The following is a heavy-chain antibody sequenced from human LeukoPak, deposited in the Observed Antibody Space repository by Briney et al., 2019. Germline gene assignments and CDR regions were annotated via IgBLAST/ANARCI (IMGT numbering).Heavy chain of an antibody. V-gene: IGHV3-21*01. CDR1: GFNFRDFA. CDR2: ISNSGDYI. Sequence: GGSLGLSCAASGFNFRDFAMSWVRQAPGKGLEWVASISNSGDYISYADSLKGRFTISRDNAKNSLFLQMSSLRAEDTAVYYCAREMYAGWYFAFDIWGQGTMVTVSS. J-gene: IGHJ3*02. D-gene: IGHD6-19*01. CDR3: AREMYAGWYFAFDI.